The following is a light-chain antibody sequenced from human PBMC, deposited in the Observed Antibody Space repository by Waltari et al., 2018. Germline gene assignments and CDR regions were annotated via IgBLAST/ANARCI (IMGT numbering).Light chain of an antibody. V-gene: IGLV6-57*04. CDR1: SGSIAANY. CDR2: EDN. J-gene: IGLJ3*02. CDR3: QSFDSSNHRV. Sequence: NFVLTQPHSVSESPGKTVTISCARSSGSIAANYVQWFQQRPGSAPTTVIYEDNQRPPGVPARFSGSIDRSSNSASLTISGLKTEDEADYYCQSFDSSNHRVFGGGTKLTVL.